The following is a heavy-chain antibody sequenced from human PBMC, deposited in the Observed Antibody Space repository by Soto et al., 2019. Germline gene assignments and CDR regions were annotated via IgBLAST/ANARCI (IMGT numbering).Heavy chain of an antibody. CDR3: ARNRDYDILTGYLPLGY. D-gene: IGHD3-9*01. Sequence: QVQLVQSGAEVKKPGSSVKVSCKASGGTFSSYTISWVRQAPGQGLEWMGRIIPILGIANYAQKFQGRVTITADKSTSPAYMELSSLRSEDTAVYYCARNRDYDILTGYLPLGYWGQGTLVTVSS. V-gene: IGHV1-69*02. CDR2: IIPILGIA. CDR1: GGTFSSYT. J-gene: IGHJ4*02.